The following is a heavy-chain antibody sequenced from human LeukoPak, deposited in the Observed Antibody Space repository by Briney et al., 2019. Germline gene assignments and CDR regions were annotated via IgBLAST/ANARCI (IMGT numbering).Heavy chain of an antibody. J-gene: IGHJ4*02. CDR1: GGSINNYY. CDR2: IYYSGIS. D-gene: IGHD3-16*01. CDR3: ARESLGALDS. Sequence: SESLSLTCTVSGGSINNYYWNWIRPAPGKGIEWIGFIYYSGISNYNPSLKSRVTISVDTSRNQFSLSLPSVTTADTAVYYCARESLGALDSWGQGTLLTVSS. V-gene: IGHV4-59*13.